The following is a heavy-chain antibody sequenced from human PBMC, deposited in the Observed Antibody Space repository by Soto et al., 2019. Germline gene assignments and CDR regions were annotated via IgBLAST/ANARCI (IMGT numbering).Heavy chain of an antibody. Sequence: SETLSLTCAVYGGSFSGYYWSWIRQPPGKGLEWIGEINHSGSTNYNPSLKSRVTISVDTSKNQFSLKLSSVTAADTAVYYCARLDCSGGSCAFFQHWGQGTLVTVSS. CDR2: INHSGST. V-gene: IGHV4-34*01. CDR3: ARLDCSGGSCAFFQH. J-gene: IGHJ1*01. D-gene: IGHD2-15*01. CDR1: GGSFSGYY.